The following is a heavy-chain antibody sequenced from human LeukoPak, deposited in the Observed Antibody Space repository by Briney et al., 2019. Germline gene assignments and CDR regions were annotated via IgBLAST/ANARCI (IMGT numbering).Heavy chain of an antibody. Sequence: GGSLRLSCAASGFTVSSNYMSWVRQAPGKGLEWVSVIYSGGSTYYADSVKGRFTISRDNSKNTLYLQMNSLRAEDTAVYYCASCLVDSSGYYPSPYYFDYWGQGTLVTVSS. CDR2: IYSGGST. J-gene: IGHJ4*02. CDR3: ASCLVDSSGYYPSPYYFDY. CDR1: GFTVSSNY. D-gene: IGHD3-22*01. V-gene: IGHV3-53*01.